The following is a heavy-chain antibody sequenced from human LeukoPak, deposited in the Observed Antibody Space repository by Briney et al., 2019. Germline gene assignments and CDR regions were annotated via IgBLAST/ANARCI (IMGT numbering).Heavy chain of an antibody. CDR1: GGSFSGYY. CDR2: INHSGST. V-gene: IGHV4-34*01. J-gene: IGHJ6*02. Sequence: SETLSLTCAVYGGSFSGYYWSWIRQPPGKGLEWIGEINHSGSTNYNPSLKSRVTISVDTSKNQFSLKLSSVTAADTAVYYCARDKNFSGGMDVWGQGTTVTVSS. CDR3: ARDKNFSGGMDV. D-gene: IGHD1-7*01.